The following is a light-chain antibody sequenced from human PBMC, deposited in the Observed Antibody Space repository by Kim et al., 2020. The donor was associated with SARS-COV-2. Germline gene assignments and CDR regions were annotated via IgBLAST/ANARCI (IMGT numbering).Light chain of an antibody. CDR3: QQYVSSPYT. CDR2: GAS. Sequence: EIVLTQSPGTLSLSPGERATLSCRASQSVSSSYLAWYQQKPGQAPRLLIYGASTRATAIPDRFSGSGSGTDFTLTISRLEPEDFAVYYCQQYVSSPYTFGQGTKLEI. CDR1: QSVSSSY. J-gene: IGKJ2*01. V-gene: IGKV3-20*01.